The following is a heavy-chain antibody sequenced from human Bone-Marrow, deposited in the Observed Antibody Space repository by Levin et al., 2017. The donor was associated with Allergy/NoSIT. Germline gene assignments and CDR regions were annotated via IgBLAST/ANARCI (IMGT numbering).Heavy chain of an antibody. CDR2: IYYPGNT. CDR1: GESVRSSGFY. J-gene: IGHJ4*02. CDR3: ARESVYYGSGSWIDC. V-gene: IGHV4-31*02. D-gene: IGHD3-10*01. Sequence: LSQTLSLPCTVSGESVRSSGFYWTWIRQYPGKGLEWIGHIYYPGNTSYNPSLKSRVSISEDRSKNQFSLKLDSVTAADTAVYYCARESVYYGSGSWIDCWGQGTLVTVSS.